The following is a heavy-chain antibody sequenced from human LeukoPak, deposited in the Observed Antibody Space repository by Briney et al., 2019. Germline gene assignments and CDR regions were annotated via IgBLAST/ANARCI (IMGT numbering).Heavy chain of an antibody. V-gene: IGHV3-21*06. J-gene: IGHJ6*02. CDR2: ISSSSSYI. CDR1: GFTFSSYS. Sequence: SGGSLRLSCAASGFTFSSYSMNWVRQAPGKGLEWVSSISSSSSYIYYADSVKGRFTISRDNAKNSLYLQTNSLRAEDTAVYYCARDFHSSGWSPRSYYGMDVWGQGTTVTVSS. D-gene: IGHD6-19*01. CDR3: ARDFHSSGWSPRSYYGMDV.